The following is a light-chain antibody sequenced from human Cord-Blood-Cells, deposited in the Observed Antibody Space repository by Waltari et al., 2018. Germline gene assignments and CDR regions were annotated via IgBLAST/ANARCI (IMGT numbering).Light chain of an antibody. CDR3: QQSYSTHT. CDR2: AAS. Sequence: DIQMTQSPSSLSASVGDRVTITCRASQSISSYLNWSQQKPGKAPKLLIYAASSLQSGVPSRCSGSGSGTDFTLTISSLQPEDFATYYCQQSYSTHTFGQGTKLEIK. CDR1: QSISSY. V-gene: IGKV1-39*01. J-gene: IGKJ2*01.